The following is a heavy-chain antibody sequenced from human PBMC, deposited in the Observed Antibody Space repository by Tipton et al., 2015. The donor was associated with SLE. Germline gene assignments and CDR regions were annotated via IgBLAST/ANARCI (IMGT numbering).Heavy chain of an antibody. CDR3: AKDVWAAAGTGY. V-gene: IGHV3-23*01. CDR1: GFNFSIYD. J-gene: IGHJ4*02. CDR2: ISGSGGST. Sequence: SLRLSCAASGFNFSIYDMYWVRQAPGKGLEWVSAISGSGGSTYYADSVKGRFTISRDNSKNTLYLQMNSLRAEDTAVYYCAKDVWAAAGTGYWGQGTLVTVSS. D-gene: IGHD6-13*01.